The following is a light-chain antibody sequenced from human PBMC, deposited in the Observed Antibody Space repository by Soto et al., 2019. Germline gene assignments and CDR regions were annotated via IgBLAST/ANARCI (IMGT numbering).Light chain of an antibody. Sequence: DIQMTQSPSSLSASLGDRVTITCRASQGIGVYLAGFQQKPGKVPKLLIYAASTLQSGVPSRFSGSGSGTDFTLTITSLQPEDGATYYCQKYNSAPLTFGGGTKVEIK. V-gene: IGKV1-27*01. J-gene: IGKJ4*01. CDR1: QGIGVY. CDR3: QKYNSAPLT. CDR2: AAS.